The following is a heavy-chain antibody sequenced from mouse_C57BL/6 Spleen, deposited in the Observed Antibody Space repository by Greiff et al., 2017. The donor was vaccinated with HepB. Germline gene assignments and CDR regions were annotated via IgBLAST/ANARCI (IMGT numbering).Heavy chain of an antibody. D-gene: IGHD1-1*01. CDR1: GFSLSTSGMG. CDR3: ARDYYGSSAY. V-gene: IGHV8-12*01. J-gene: IGHJ3*01. CDR2: IYWDDDK. Sequence: QVTLKESGPGILQSSQTLSLTCSFSGFSLSTSGMGVSWLRQPSGKGLEWLAHIYWDDDKRYNPSLKSRLTISKDTSRNQVFLKSTSVDTADTATYYCARDYYGSSAYWGQGTLVTVSA.